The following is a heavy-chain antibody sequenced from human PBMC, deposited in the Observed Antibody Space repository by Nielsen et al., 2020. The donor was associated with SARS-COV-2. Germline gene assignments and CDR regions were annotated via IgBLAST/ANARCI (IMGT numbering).Heavy chain of an antibody. Sequence: GGSLRLSCAASGFTFDDYAMHWVRQAPGKGLEWVSGISWNSGSIGYADSVKGRFTISRDNAKNSLYLQMNSLRAEDTALYYCAKIEDRTSGYDDYWGQGTLVTVSS. V-gene: IGHV3-9*01. CDR3: AKIEDRTSGYDDY. J-gene: IGHJ4*02. CDR2: ISWNSGSI. CDR1: GFTFDDYA. D-gene: IGHD5-12*01.